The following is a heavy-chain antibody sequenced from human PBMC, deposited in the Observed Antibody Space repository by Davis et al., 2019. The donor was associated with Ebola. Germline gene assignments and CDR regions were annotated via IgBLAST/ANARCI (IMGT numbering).Heavy chain of an antibody. D-gene: IGHD1-14*01. CDR2: IYYSGST. J-gene: IGHJ4*02. CDR3: ARGTGPVDY. CDR1: GGSVSSGGYY. Sequence: SETLSLTCTVSGGSVSSGGYYWNWIRQPPGKGLEWIGYIYYSGSTDYSPSLRGRVTISLDTSKNQFSLKLSSVTVADTAVYYCARGTGPVDYWGQGTLVTVSS. V-gene: IGHV4-61*08.